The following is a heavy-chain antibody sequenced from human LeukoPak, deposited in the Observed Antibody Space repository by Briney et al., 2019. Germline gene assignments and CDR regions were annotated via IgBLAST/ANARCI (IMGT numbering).Heavy chain of an antibody. CDR1: GGSISSYY. V-gene: IGHV4-59*12. Sequence: SETLSLTCTVSGGSISSYYWSWIRQPPGKGLEWIGYIYYSGSTNYNPSLKSRITISVDTSKNQFSLKLSSVTAADTAVYYCARDPIIAAAGGDYWGQGTLVTVSS. J-gene: IGHJ4*02. CDR3: ARDPIIAAAGGDY. D-gene: IGHD6-13*01. CDR2: IYYSGST.